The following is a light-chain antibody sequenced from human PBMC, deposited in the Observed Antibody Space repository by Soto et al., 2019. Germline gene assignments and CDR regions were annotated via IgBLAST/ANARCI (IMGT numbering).Light chain of an antibody. CDR3: GSCAGSNTWV. Sequence: QSALTQPASVSGSPGQSITISCTGTSSGVGSYNLVSWYQQHPGKAPQVMIYEGSKRPSGVSNRFSGSKSGNTASLTISGLQAEDEADYHGGSCAGSNTWVFGGGTKLTVL. CDR1: SSGVGSYNL. J-gene: IGLJ3*02. V-gene: IGLV2-23*01. CDR2: EGS.